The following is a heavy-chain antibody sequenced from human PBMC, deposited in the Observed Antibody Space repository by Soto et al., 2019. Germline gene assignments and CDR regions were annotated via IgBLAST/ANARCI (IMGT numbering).Heavy chain of an antibody. D-gene: IGHD2-8*01. J-gene: IGHJ4*02. CDR2: ISSSGSTI. CDR3: ARDPPLMDYFDY. V-gene: IGHV3-11*01. Sequence: KSGGSLRLSCAASGFTFSDYYMSWIRQAPGRGLEWVSYISSSGSTIYYADSVKGRFTISRDNAKNSLYLQMNSLRAEDTAVYYCARDPPLMDYFDYWGQGTLVTVSS. CDR1: GFTFSDYY.